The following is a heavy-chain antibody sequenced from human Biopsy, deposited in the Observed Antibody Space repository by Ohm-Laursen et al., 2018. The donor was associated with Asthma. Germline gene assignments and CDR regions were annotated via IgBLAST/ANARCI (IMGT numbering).Heavy chain of an antibody. CDR1: GFTFTDYC. V-gene: IGHV3-74*01. D-gene: IGHD3-22*01. J-gene: IGHJ4*02. CDR2: INVEGTTT. Sequence: SLRLSCAASGFTFTDYCMHWVRQAPGKGLVWVSRINVEGTTTNYADSVKGRFTISRDNAKNTLYLQMNSLRAEDTAVYYCARGDSSNWSHYYFDYWGQGTLVTVSS. CDR3: ARGDSSNWSHYYFDY.